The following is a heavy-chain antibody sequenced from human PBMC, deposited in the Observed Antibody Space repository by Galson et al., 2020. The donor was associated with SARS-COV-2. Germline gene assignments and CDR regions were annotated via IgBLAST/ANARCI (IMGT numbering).Heavy chain of an antibody. CDR2: ISSGSVYI. J-gene: IGHJ6*02. D-gene: IGHD1-26*01. CDR3: AREASWAMFGMDV. V-gene: IGHV3-21*01. Sequence: GGSLRLSCAVSGFTFNIYSMNWVRHVPGKGLEWVSTISSGSVYIYYADSVKGRFTISSDNAKDSLYLQMNSLRVEDTAIYYCAREASWAMFGMDVWGQGTAVTVSS. CDR1: GFTFNIYS.